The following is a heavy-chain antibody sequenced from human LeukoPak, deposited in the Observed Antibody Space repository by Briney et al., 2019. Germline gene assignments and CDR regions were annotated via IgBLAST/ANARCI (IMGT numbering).Heavy chain of an antibody. CDR2: INHSGST. D-gene: IGHD3-16*02. CDR3: ARAEIKLYNQRRYYFDY. V-gene: IGHV4-34*01. CDR1: GGSFSGYY. J-gene: IGHJ4*02. Sequence: LETLSLTCAVYGGSFSGYYWSWIRQPPGKGLEWIGEINHSGSTNYNPSLKSRVTISVDTSKNQFSLKLSSVTAADTAVYYCARAEIKLYNQRRYYFDYWGQGTLVTVSS.